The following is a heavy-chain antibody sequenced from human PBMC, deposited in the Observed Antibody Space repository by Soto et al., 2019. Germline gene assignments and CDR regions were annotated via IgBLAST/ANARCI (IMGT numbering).Heavy chain of an antibody. J-gene: IGHJ5*01. CDR3: ARHGTALTAVNWFVS. Sequence: RSLTCTVSGGSITSGSFYWGWVRHSPGKGLEWIGSIYYSGSVYYNPSLESRVTISADVSRDQFSLKLTSVTAADTAVYYCARHGTALTAVNWFVSWGQGTLVTVSS. CDR2: IYYSGSV. CDR1: GGSITSGSFY. V-gene: IGHV4-39*01. D-gene: IGHD2-21*02.